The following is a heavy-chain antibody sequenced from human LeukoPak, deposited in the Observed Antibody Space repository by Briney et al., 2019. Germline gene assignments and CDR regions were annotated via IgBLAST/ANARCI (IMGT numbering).Heavy chain of an antibody. Sequence: GGSLRLSCAASGFTFSSYAMTWVRQAPGKGLEWVSAISGSGGSTYYADSVKGRFTISRDNSKNTLYLQMNSLRAEDTAVYYCAKDGPHYYGSGGHAFDIWGQGTMVTVSS. J-gene: IGHJ3*02. V-gene: IGHV3-23*01. D-gene: IGHD3-10*01. CDR2: ISGSGGST. CDR1: GFTFSSYA. CDR3: AKDGPHYYGSGGHAFDI.